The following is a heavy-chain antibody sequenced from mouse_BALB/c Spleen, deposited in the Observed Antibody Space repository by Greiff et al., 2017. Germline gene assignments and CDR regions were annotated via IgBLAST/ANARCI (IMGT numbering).Heavy chain of an antibody. Sequence: LQESGPGLVAPSQSLSITCTVSGFSLTSYGVHWVRQPPGKGLEWLGVIWAGGSTNYNSALMSRLSISKDNSKSQVFLKMNSLQTDDTAMYYCARDTGLRFAYWGQGTLVTVSA. CDR3: ARDTGLRFAY. V-gene: IGHV2-9*02. CDR1: GFSLTSYG. CDR2: IWAGGST. D-gene: IGHD1-1*01. J-gene: IGHJ3*01.